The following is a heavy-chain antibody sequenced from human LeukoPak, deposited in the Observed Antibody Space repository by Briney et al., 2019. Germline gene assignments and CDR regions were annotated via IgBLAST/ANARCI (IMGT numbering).Heavy chain of an antibody. Sequence: GGSLRPSCAASGFSFSSFWMHWVRQAPGKGLEWVAFIRYDGSNKYYTDSVKGRFTISRDNSKNTVYLQMNSLRAEDTAVYYCAKDIVYRSGYYDLLPDYWGQGTLVTVSS. CDR1: GFSFSSFW. J-gene: IGHJ4*02. CDR2: IRYDGSNK. V-gene: IGHV3-30*02. CDR3: AKDIVYRSGYYDLLPDY. D-gene: IGHD3-9*01.